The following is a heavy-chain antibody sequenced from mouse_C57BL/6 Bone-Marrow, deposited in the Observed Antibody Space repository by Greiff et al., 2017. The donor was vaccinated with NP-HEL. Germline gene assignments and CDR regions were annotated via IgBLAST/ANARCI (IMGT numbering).Heavy chain of an antibody. J-gene: IGHJ3*01. CDR1: GFTFSSYT. Sequence: EVKLEESGGGLVKPGGSLKLSCAASGFTFSSYTMSWVRQTPEKRLEWVANISGGGGNTYYPDSVKGRFTISRDNAKNTLYLQMSSLRSEDTALYYCARHRTGRFAYWGQGTLVTVSA. CDR2: ISGGGGNT. D-gene: IGHD4-1*01. CDR3: ARHRTGRFAY. V-gene: IGHV5-9*01.